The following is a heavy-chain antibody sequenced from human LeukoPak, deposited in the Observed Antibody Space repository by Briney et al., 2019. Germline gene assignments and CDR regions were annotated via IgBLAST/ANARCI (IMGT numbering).Heavy chain of an antibody. J-gene: IGHJ6*03. V-gene: IGHV1-69*01. CDR2: IIPVFAIA. Sequence: SVKVSCKASGYIFSNYAISWVRQAPGQGLEWMAVIIPVFAIADSAQKFQGRVTITADESTSAFYMEMSSLTSEDTAVYYCARLGYDNSERDDDYYYIDFWGKGTMVTVSS. D-gene: IGHD3-22*01. CDR3: ARLGYDNSERDDDYYYIDF. CDR1: GYIFSNYA.